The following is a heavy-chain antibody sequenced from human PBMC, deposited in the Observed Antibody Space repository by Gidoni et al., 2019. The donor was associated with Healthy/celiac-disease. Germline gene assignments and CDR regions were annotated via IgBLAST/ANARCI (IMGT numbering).Heavy chain of an antibody. CDR2: INHSGSN. Sequence: QVQLQQWGAGLLKPSETLSLTCAVYDGSFSGSYWSWFRQPPGKGLEWIGEINHSGSNNYNPSLKSRLTISVDTSKNHFCLKLSAVTAADTAVYYCARAYCGGDCYAYHYYYFGLDVWGQGTTVTVSS. CDR1: DGSFSGSY. D-gene: IGHD2-21*02. CDR3: ARAYCGGDCYAYHYYYFGLDV. V-gene: IGHV4-34*01. J-gene: IGHJ6*02.